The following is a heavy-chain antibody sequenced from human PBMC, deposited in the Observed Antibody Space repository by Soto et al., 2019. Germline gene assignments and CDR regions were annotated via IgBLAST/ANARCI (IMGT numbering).Heavy chain of an antibody. CDR1: GGSISSSSYY. V-gene: IGHV4-39*01. D-gene: IGHD3-16*02. Sequence: SETLSLTCTVSGGSISSSSYYWGWIRQPPGKGLEWIGSIYYSGSTYYNPSLKSRVTISVDTSKNQFSLKLSSVTAADTAVYYCARSHYSYDYVWGSYRYSSWFDPWGQGTLVTVS. CDR3: ARSHYSYDYVWGSYRYSSWFDP. J-gene: IGHJ5*02. CDR2: IYYSGST.